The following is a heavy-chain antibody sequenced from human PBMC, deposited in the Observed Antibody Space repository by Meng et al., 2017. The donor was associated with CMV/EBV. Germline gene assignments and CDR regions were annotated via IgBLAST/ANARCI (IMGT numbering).Heavy chain of an antibody. CDR2: INPNSGGT. CDR1: GYTFTGYY. V-gene: IGHV1-2*02. Sequence: ASVKVSCKASGYTFTGYYMHWVRQAPGQGLEWMGWINPNSGGTHYAQKFQGRVNMTRDTTISTAYMELSRLRSDDTAVYYCAGDQSSNSYYYYGMDVWGQGTTVTVSS. J-gene: IGHJ6*02. CDR3: AGDQSSNSYYYYGMDV. D-gene: IGHD2-2*01.